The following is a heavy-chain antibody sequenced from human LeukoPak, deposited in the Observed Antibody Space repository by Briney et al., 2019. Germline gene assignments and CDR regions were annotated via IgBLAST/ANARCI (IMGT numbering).Heavy chain of an antibody. CDR1: GFIVSSNY. CDR2: IYSGGST. V-gene: IGHV3-53*01. Sequence: PGGSLRLSCAASGFIVSSNYMSWVRQASGKGLEWVSVIYSGGSTYYAGSVKGRFTISRDNSKNTLYLQMNSLRAEDTAVYYCARSSSDIAARPIDYWGQGTLVTVSS. J-gene: IGHJ4*02. CDR3: ARSSSDIAARPIDY. D-gene: IGHD6-6*01.